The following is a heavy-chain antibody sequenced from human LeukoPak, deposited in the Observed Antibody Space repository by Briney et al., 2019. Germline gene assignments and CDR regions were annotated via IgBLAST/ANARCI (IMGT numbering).Heavy chain of an antibody. Sequence: SETLSLTCTVSGGSISSGVYYWSWIRQHPGKGLEWIGYIYYSGSTYYNPSLKSRVTISVDTSKNQFSLKLSSVTAADTAVYYCARGGDYYDSSGYDYWGQGTLVTVSS. CDR1: GGSISSGVYY. CDR3: ARGGDYYDSSGYDY. CDR2: IYYSGST. D-gene: IGHD3-22*01. J-gene: IGHJ4*02. V-gene: IGHV4-31*03.